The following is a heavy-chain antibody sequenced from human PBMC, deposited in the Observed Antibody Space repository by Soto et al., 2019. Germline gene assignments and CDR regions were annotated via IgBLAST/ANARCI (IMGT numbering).Heavy chain of an antibody. Sequence: GGSLRLSCVASGFTFRSNGMHWVRQAPGRGLEWLAVIWYDGSNMYYADSVKGRFTISRDNSKNTLYLQMNSLRPEDTALYYCVRWGPDKSWYYWGQGTQVTVSS. CDR2: IWYDGSNM. J-gene: IGHJ4*02. D-gene: IGHD3-16*01. CDR1: GFTFRSNG. V-gene: IGHV3-33*01. CDR3: VRWGPDKSWYY.